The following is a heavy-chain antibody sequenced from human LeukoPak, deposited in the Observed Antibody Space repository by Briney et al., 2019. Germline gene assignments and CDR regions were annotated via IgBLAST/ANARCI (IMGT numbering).Heavy chain of an antibody. Sequence: GGSLRLSCAASGFTFDDYAMHWVRQAPGKGLEWVSGISWNSGSIGYADSVKGRFTISRDNAKNSLYLQMNSLRAEDTALYYCARGPFAAGTVLFDYWGQGTLVTVSS. CDR1: GFTFDDYA. CDR3: ARGPFAAGTVLFDY. CDR2: ISWNSGSI. V-gene: IGHV3-9*01. D-gene: IGHD6-13*01. J-gene: IGHJ4*02.